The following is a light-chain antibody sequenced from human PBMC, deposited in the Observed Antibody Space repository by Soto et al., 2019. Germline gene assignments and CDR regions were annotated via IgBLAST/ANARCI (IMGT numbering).Light chain of an antibody. CDR2: WAS. V-gene: IGKV4-1*01. CDR3: QQYYSTPPT. J-gene: IGKJ1*01. Sequence: DIVMTQSPDSLAVSLGERATINCKSSQSVLYSSNTKNYLAWYQQKIGQPPKLLIYWASTRESGVPARFSGSGSGTDFTLTISSLQAEDVAVYYCQQYYSTPPTFGQGTKVEIK. CDR1: QSVLYSSNTKNY.